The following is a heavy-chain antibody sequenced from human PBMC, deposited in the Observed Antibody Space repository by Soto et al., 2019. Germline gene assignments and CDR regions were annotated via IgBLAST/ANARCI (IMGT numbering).Heavy chain of an antibody. CDR1: GGSISSYY. CDR2: IYYSGST. D-gene: IGHD3-10*01. Sequence: ASETLSLTCTVSGGSISSYYWSWIRQPPGKGLEWIGYIYYSGSTKYNTYLKSRVTTSVDKSKKKLSLKLSSVTAADTAVYYCASLRDSGSYSYYFDFWGQGIMVTVSS. CDR3: ASLRDSGSYSYYFDF. V-gene: IGHV4-59*01. J-gene: IGHJ4*02.